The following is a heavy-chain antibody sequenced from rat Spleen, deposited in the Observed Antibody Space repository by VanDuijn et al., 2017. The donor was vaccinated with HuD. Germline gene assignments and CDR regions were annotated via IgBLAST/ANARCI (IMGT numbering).Heavy chain of an antibody. D-gene: IGHD1-3*01. Sequence: EVQLVESGGGLVQPGRSLKLSCAASGFSFRSFAVAWVRQAPKKGLEWVATINSGGSNTYSADSVKGRFTISRDNAKSTLYLQMDSLRSEDTATYYCAKRTYGYFDYWGQGVMVTVSS. V-gene: IGHV5-25*01. CDR3: AKRTYGYFDY. J-gene: IGHJ2*01. CDR1: GFSFRSFA. CDR2: INSGGSNT.